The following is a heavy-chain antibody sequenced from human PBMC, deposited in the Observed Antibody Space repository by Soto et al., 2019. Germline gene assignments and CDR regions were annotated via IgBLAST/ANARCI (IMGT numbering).Heavy chain of an antibody. CDR1: CGSFRGYY. CDR2: INHSGST. CDR3: ARTSKFDC. V-gene: IGHV4-34*01. Sequence: QVQLQQWGAGLLKPSETLSLTCAVYCGSFRGYYWSWIRQPPGKGLERIGEINHSGSTNYNPSLKSRVTMSVDTSKNQFSLKLSSVTAADTAVYYCARTSKFDCWGQGTLVTVSS. J-gene: IGHJ4*02. D-gene: IGHD6-6*01.